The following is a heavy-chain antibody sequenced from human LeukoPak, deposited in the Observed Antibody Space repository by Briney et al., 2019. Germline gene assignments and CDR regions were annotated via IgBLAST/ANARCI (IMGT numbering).Heavy chain of an antibody. J-gene: IGHJ4*02. CDR3: ARVSYQEGVDY. V-gene: IGHV4-61*02. CDR2: ISPSGST. CDR1: GGSINGGNYY. D-gene: IGHD2-2*01. Sequence: SETLSLTCTVSGGSINGGNYYWTWLRQPAGKGLEWIGRISPSGSTNHNPSLTSRVTISVDTSKNQFSLKLNFVTAADTAVYYCARVSYQEGVDYWGQGTLVTVSS.